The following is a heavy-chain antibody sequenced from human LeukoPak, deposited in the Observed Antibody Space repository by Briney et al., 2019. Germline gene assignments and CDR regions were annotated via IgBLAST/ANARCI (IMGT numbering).Heavy chain of an antibody. Sequence: SETLSLTCTVSGGSISSYYWSWIRQPPGKGLEWIGYIYYSGSTYYNPSLKSRVTISVDTSKNQFSLKLSSVTAADTAVYYCARVTGSSDLDYWGQGTLVTVSS. D-gene: IGHD2-2*01. CDR3: ARVTGSSDLDY. CDR2: IYYSGST. J-gene: IGHJ4*02. CDR1: GGSISSYY. V-gene: IGHV4-59*06.